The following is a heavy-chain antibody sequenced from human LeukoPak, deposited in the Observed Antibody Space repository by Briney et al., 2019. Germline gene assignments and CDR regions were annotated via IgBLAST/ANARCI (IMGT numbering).Heavy chain of an antibody. V-gene: IGHV3-11*01. J-gene: IGHJ3*02. CDR1: GFTFSDYY. Sequence: GGSLRLSCAASGFTFSDYYMSWIRQAPGKGLEWVSYISSSGSTIYYADSVKGRFTISRDNAKNSLYLQMNSLRGEDTAVYYCARDTYYYDSSGPDAFDIWGQGTMVTVSS. D-gene: IGHD3-22*01. CDR3: ARDTYYYDSSGPDAFDI. CDR2: ISSSGSTI.